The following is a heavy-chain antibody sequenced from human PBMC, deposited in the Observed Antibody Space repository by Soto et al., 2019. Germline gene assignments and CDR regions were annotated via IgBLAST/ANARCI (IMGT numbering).Heavy chain of an antibody. D-gene: IGHD1-26*01. J-gene: IGHJ4*02. Sequence: QVQLVQSGAEVKKPGASVKVSCKASGYTFTSYDINWVRQATGQGLEWMGWMNPNSGNTGYAQKFXGXVXIXXNTSISTAYMELSSLRSEDTAVYYCAREKVGANDYWGQGTLVTVSS. CDR1: GYTFTSYD. V-gene: IGHV1-8*01. CDR3: AREKVGANDY. CDR2: MNPNSGNT.